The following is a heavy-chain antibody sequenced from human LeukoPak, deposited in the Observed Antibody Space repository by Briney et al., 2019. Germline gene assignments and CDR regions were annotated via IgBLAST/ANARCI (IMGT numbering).Heavy chain of an antibody. Sequence: SETLSLTCTVSGGSISGYYWSWIRQPPGKGLEWIEYVSYSGSTNYNPSLKSRVSISVDTSKNQFSLNLISLTAADTAVYYCARRGGGWSFDYWGQGTLITVSS. CDR2: VSYSGST. V-gene: IGHV4-59*08. CDR1: GGSISGYY. CDR3: ARRGGGWSFDY. J-gene: IGHJ4*02. D-gene: IGHD6-19*01.